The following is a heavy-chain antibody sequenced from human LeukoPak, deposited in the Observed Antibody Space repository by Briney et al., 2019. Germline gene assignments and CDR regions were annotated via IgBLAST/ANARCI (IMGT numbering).Heavy chain of an antibody. D-gene: IGHD3-22*01. CDR1: GFTFSSYE. J-gene: IGHJ4*02. Sequence: GGSLRLSCEASGFTFSSYEMNWVRQAPGKGLEWVSYISSGGSTIYYADSLKGRFAISRDNSKNTLYLQMNSLRAEDTAVYYCAKVWSKYYDSSDTDDWGQGTLVTVSS. CDR2: ISSGGSTI. CDR3: AKVWSKYYDSSDTDD. V-gene: IGHV3-48*03.